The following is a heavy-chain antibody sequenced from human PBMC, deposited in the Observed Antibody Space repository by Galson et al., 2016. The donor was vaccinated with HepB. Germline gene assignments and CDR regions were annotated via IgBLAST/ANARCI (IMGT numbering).Heavy chain of an antibody. V-gene: IGHV3-48*02. D-gene: IGHD2-8*01. CDR2: ISPDSSSV. CDR3: ARVSDVLLKVYAHAAFDT. J-gene: IGHJ3*02. CDR1: GFIFSSYD. Sequence: SLRLSCAASGFIFSSYDMIWVRQAPGKGLEWISYISPDSSSVYYADSVQGRFTISRDNAKNSLYLQMNSLRDDDTAVYYCARVSDVLLKVYAHAAFDTWGQGTMVTVSS.